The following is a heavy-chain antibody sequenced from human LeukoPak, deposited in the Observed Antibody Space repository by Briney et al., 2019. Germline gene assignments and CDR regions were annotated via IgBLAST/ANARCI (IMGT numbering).Heavy chain of an antibody. CDR2: INTNTGNP. J-gene: IGHJ5*02. V-gene: IGHV7-4-1*02. D-gene: IGHD3-3*01. Sequence: APVKVSCKASGYTFTSYAMNWVRQAPGQGLEWMGWINTNTGNPTYAQGFTGRFVFSLDTSVSTAYLQISSLKAEDTAVYYCARAEDDFWSGYFWFDPWGQGTLVTVSS. CDR3: ARAEDDFWSGYFWFDP. CDR1: GYTFTSYA.